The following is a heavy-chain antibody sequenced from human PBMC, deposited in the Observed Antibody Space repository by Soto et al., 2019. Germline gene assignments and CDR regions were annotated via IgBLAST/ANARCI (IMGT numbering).Heavy chain of an antibody. CDR3: ARGARRGVRGVMDYYYYMDV. Sequence: SETLSLTCAVYGGSFSGYYWSWIRQPPGKGLEWIGEINHSGSTNYNPSLKSRVTISVDTSKNRFSLKLSSVTAADTAVYYCARGARRGVRGVMDYYYYMDVWGKGTTVTVSS. V-gene: IGHV4-34*01. CDR2: INHSGST. CDR1: GGSFSGYY. J-gene: IGHJ6*03. D-gene: IGHD3-10*01.